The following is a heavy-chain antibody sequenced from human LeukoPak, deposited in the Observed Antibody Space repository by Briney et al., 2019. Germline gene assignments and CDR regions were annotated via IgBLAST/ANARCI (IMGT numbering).Heavy chain of an antibody. CDR3: ARDRIQLWTFDP. Sequence: GGSLRLSCAASGFTFSSYWMHWVRHAPGKGLVWVSRINSDGTRTSYADSVKGRFTISRDNAKNTLYLQMNSLRAGDTAVYYCARDRIQLWTFDPWGQGTLVTVSS. CDR2: INSDGTRT. D-gene: IGHD5-18*01. V-gene: IGHV3-74*01. J-gene: IGHJ5*02. CDR1: GFTFSSYW.